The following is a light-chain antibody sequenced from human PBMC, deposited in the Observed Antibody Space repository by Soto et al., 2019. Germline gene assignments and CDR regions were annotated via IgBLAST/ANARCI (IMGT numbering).Light chain of an antibody. Sequence: QSALTQPASVSGSPGQSITISYTGTSSDVGGYNYVSWYQQHPGKAPKLMIYDVSNRPSGVSNRFSASKSGNTASLTISGLQAEDEADYYCSSYTSSSTPVVFGGGTKVTVL. CDR3: SSYTSSSTPVV. CDR1: SSDVGGYNY. V-gene: IGLV2-14*03. CDR2: DVS. J-gene: IGLJ2*01.